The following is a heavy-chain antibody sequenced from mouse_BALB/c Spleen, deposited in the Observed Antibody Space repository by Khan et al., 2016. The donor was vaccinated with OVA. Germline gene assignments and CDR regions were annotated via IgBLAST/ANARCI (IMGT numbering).Heavy chain of an antibody. Sequence: QVQLKQSGAELVRPGSSVKISCKASGYAFSSYWMNWVKQRPGQGLEWIGQIYPGDGDTNYNGKFKGKATLTADKSSSTAYMQLSSLTSEDSAVYFFARERAHYGPAWFAYWGQGTLVTVSA. V-gene: IGHV1-80*01. D-gene: IGHD1-2*01. J-gene: IGHJ3*01. CDR2: IYPGDGDT. CDR3: ARERAHYGPAWFAY. CDR1: GYAFSSYW.